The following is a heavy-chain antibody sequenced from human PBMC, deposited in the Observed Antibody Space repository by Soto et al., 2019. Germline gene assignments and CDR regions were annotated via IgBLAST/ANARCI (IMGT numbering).Heavy chain of an antibody. CDR1: GGSFSGYY. V-gene: IGHV4-34*01. J-gene: IGHJ5*02. D-gene: IGHD2-8*01. Sequence: KPSETLSLTCAVYGGSFSGYYWSWIRQPPGKGLEWNGEINHSGNTNYNPSLKSRVTISVDTSKNQFSLKLSSLTAADTAVYYCARGGHCTNGVCPNWFDPWGQGTLVTVSS. CDR2: INHSGNT. CDR3: ARGGHCTNGVCPNWFDP.